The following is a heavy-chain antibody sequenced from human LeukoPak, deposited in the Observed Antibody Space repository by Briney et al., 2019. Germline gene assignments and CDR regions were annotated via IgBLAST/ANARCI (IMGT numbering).Heavy chain of an antibody. D-gene: IGHD6-13*01. Sequence: ASVKVSCKASGYTFTGYYMHWVLQAPGQGLEWMGWINPNSGGTNYAQKFQGRVTMTRDTSISTAYMELSRLRSDDTAVYYCAVGIAAAGPFDYWGQGTLVTVSS. CDR3: AVGIAAAGPFDY. V-gene: IGHV1-2*02. CDR2: INPNSGGT. J-gene: IGHJ4*02. CDR1: GYTFTGYY.